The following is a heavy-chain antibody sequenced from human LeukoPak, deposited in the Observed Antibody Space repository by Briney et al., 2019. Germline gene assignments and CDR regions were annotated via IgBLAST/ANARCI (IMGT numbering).Heavy chain of an antibody. CDR2: IYYSGST. D-gene: IGHD2-2*01. CDR3: ARDGGYCSSTSCWYNWFDP. V-gene: IGHV4-61*08. J-gene: IGHJ5*02. Sequence: PSQTLSLTCTVSGGSISSGGYYWSWIRQHPGKGLEWIGYIYYSGSTNYNPSLKSRVTISVDTSKNQFSLKLSSVTAADTAVYYCARDGGYCSSTSCWYNWFDPWGQGTLVTVSS. CDR1: GGSISSGGYY.